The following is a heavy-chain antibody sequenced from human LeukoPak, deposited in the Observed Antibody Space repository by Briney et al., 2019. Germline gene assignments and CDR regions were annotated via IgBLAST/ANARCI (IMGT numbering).Heavy chain of an antibody. Sequence: SQTLSLTCAISGDSVSSNSAAWNWIRQSPSRRLEWLGSTYYRSKWYNDYAVSVKSRITINPDPSKNQFSLQLNSVTPEDTAVSYCAREISLWFGELFQGPYYFDYWGQGTLVTVSS. CDR3: AREISLWFGELFQGPYYFDY. CDR1: GDSVSSNSAA. CDR2: TYYRSKWYN. V-gene: IGHV6-1*01. D-gene: IGHD3-10*01. J-gene: IGHJ4*02.